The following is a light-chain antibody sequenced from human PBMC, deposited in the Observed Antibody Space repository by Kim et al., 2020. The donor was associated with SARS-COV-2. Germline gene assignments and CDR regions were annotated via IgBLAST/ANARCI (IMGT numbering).Light chain of an antibody. J-gene: IGKJ4*01. CDR2: AAS. CDR1: QSISTW. CDR3: QQYNSYPLT. Sequence: GSVGDRVIITCRASQSISTWLAWYQQKPDKAPTSLIYAASSLQTGVPSRFSGSGSGTDFTLTISSLQPEDFATYYCQQYNSYPLTFGGGTKVDIK. V-gene: IGKV1D-16*01.